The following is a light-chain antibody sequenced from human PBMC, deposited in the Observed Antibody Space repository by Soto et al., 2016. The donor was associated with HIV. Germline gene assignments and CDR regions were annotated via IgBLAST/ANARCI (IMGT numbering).Light chain of an antibody. J-gene: IGKJ3*01. CDR1: QNIGSH. Sequence: AVRMTQSPPSLSASTGDRITMTCRASQNIGSHLAWYQQKPGQAPTLLIFGASTLQNGVPXRFNGSRFGTDFTLTINCLQSEDFATYFCQQYFSFPHTFG. CDR3: QQYFSFPHT. V-gene: IGKV1-8*01. CDR2: GAS.